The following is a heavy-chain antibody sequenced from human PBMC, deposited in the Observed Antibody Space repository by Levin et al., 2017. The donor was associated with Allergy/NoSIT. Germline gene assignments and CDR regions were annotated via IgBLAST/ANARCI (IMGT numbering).Heavy chain of an antibody. D-gene: IGHD5-12*01. Sequence: SQTLSLTCAVYGGSFSGSYWSWIRQPPGKGLEWIGEINHSGSTNYNPSLKSRVTISVDTSKNQFSLKLSSVTAADTAVYYCARRIVGGYSGYDYGFVYWGQGTLVTVSS. CDR1: GGSFSGSY. V-gene: IGHV4-34*01. J-gene: IGHJ4*02. CDR3: ARRIVGGYSGYDYGFVY. CDR2: INHSGST.